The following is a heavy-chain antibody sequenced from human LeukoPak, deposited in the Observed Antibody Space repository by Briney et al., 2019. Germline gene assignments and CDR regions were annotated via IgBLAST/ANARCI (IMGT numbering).Heavy chain of an antibody. CDR3: ARQKLNYYDSSGYYYGAFDI. Sequence: PSETLSLTCTVSGGSISSYYWSWIRQPPGKGLEWIGYICYSGSTNYNPSLKSRVTISVDTSKNQFSLKLSSVTAADTAVYYCARQKLNYYDSSGYYYGAFDIWGQGTMVTVSS. D-gene: IGHD3-22*01. CDR1: GGSISSYY. CDR2: ICYSGST. V-gene: IGHV4-59*12. J-gene: IGHJ3*02.